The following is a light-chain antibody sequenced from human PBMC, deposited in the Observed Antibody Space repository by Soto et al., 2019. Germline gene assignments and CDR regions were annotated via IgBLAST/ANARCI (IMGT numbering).Light chain of an antibody. CDR3: QQYGSSVYT. CDR2: GAS. Sequence: EIVLTQSPGTLSLSPGKRATVSCRASQTINSGYLAWYQQSPGQAPRLLIYGASNTAAGIPDRFSGSGSGTDFPLTISRLEPEDFAMYYCQQYGSSVYTFGQGTNLEI. J-gene: IGKJ2*01. CDR1: QTINSGY. V-gene: IGKV3-20*01.